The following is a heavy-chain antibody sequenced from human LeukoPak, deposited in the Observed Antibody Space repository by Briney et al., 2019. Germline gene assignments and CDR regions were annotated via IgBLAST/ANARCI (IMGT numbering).Heavy chain of an antibody. Sequence: GASVKVSCKASGYTFTDYYIHWVRQAPGQGLEWMGRINPNSGGTNYAQKFQGRVTVTRDTSISTAYMELSRLRSDDTAVYYCARDPVLSDFWSGYYTPQGWFDPWGQGTLVTVSS. J-gene: IGHJ5*02. V-gene: IGHV1-2*06. CDR2: INPNSGGT. D-gene: IGHD3-3*01. CDR3: ARDPVLSDFWSGYYTPQGWFDP. CDR1: GYTFTDYY.